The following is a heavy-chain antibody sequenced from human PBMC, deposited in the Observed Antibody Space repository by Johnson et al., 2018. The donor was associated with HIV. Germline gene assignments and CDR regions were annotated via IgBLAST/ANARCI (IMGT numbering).Heavy chain of an antibody. D-gene: IGHD3-22*01. J-gene: IGHJ3*02. CDR2: ISWTSGSI. CDR3: AKVYYDSSGYGAFDI. V-gene: IGHV3-9*01. CDR1: GFTFSSYG. Sequence: EVQLVESGGGLVQPGGSLRLSCAASGFTFSSYGMHWVRQAPGKGLEWVSGISWTSGSIGYADSVKGRFTISRDNAKNSLYLQMNSLRAEDTALYYCAKVYYDSSGYGAFDIWGQGTMVTVSS.